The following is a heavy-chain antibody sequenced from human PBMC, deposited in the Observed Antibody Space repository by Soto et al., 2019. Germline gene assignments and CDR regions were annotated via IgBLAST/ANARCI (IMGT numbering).Heavy chain of an antibody. D-gene: IGHD3-16*01. J-gene: IGHJ4*02. CDR2: ISAYNGNT. CDR1: GYTFTSYG. Sequence: ASVKVSCKASGYTFTSYGISWVRQAPGQGLEWMGWISAYNGNTNYAQKLQGRVTTTTDTSTSTAYMELRSLRSDDTAVYYCARGGGYYDYVWGSILYDYWGQGTLVTVSS. CDR3: ARGGGYYDYVWGSILYDY. V-gene: IGHV1-18*01.